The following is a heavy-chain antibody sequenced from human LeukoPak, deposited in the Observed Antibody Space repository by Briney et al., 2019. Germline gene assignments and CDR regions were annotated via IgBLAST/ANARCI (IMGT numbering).Heavy chain of an antibody. Sequence: PSETLSLTCTVSGGSISSYYWSWIRQPPGKGLEWIGYIYYSGSTNYNPSLKSRVTISVDTSKNQFSLKLSSVTAADTAVYYRARAQVGDSSWHFDYWGQGTLVTVSS. CDR3: ARAQVGDSSWHFDY. CDR2: IYYSGST. V-gene: IGHV4-59*01. CDR1: GGSISSYY. J-gene: IGHJ4*02. D-gene: IGHD6-13*01.